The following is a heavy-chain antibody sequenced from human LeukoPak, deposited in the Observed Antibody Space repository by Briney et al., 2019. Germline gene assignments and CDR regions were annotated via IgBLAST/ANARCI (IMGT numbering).Heavy chain of an antibody. CDR2: INHSGST. CDR1: GGSLSGYY. D-gene: IGHD3-3*01. V-gene: IGHV4-34*01. Sequence: PSETLSLTCAVYGGSLSGYYWSWIRQPPGKGLEWIGEINHSGSTNYNPSLKSRVTISVDTSKNQFSLKLSSVTAADTAVYYCARDVFSEWFFDYWGQGTLVTVSS. J-gene: IGHJ4*02. CDR3: ARDVFSEWFFDY.